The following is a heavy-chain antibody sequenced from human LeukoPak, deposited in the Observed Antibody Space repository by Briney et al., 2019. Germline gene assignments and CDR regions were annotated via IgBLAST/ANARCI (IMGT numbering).Heavy chain of an antibody. J-gene: IGHJ5*02. D-gene: IGHD5-18*01. CDR3: ARQLGYSYGYVNWFDP. Sequence: SETLSLTCTVSGGSISSGSYYWSWIRQPAGKGLEWTGRIYTSGSTNYNPSLKSRVTISVDTSKTQFSLKLSSVTAADTAVYYCARQLGYSYGYVNWFDPWGQGTLVTVSS. V-gene: IGHV4-61*02. CDR1: GGSISSGSYY. CDR2: IYTSGST.